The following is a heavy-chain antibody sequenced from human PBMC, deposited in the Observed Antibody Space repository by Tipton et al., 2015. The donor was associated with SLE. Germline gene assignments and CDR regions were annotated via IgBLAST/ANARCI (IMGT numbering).Heavy chain of an antibody. CDR2: IYGSGNS. J-gene: IGHJ6*02. Sequence: LRLSCTVSGGSISSGGYYWAWIRQPPGKGLEWIGSIYGSGNSYYNPSLRSRVTISVDTSKNQFSLKLSSVTAADTAVYYCARDPPRSYYYGMDVWGQGTTVTVSS. V-gene: IGHV4-39*07. CDR1: GGSISSGGYY. D-gene: IGHD3-16*01. CDR3: ARDPPRSYYYGMDV.